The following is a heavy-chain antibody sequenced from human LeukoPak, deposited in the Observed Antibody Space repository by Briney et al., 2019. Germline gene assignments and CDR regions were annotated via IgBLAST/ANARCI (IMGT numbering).Heavy chain of an antibody. CDR3: AREETYYDILTGYYKVEALGH. Sequence: GGSLRLSCAASGFTFSSYWMSWVRQAPGKGLEWVANIKQGGSEKYYVDSVKGRFTISRDNAKNSLYLQMNSLRAEDTAVYYCAREETYYDILTGYYKVEALGHWGQGTLVTVSS. CDR1: GFTFSSYW. D-gene: IGHD3-9*01. V-gene: IGHV3-7*03. J-gene: IGHJ4*02. CDR2: IKQGGSEK.